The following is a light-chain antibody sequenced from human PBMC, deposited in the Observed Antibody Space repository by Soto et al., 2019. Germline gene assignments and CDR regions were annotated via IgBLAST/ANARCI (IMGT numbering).Light chain of an antibody. CDR1: SSDVDTYNR. Sequence: QSALTQPPSVSGSPGQSVTISCTGSSSDVDTYNRVSWYQQPPGTAPKLMIYEVSNRPPGVPDRFSGSKSGNTASLTISGLEAEDEGDYYCTSYTSSRIVVFGGGTKLTVL. J-gene: IGLJ2*01. CDR2: EVS. CDR3: TSYTSSRIVV. V-gene: IGLV2-18*02.